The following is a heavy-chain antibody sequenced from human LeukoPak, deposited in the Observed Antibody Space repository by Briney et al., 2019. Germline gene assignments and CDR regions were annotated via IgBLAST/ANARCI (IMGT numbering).Heavy chain of an antibody. D-gene: IGHD1-26*01. CDR2: IRYDGSNK. CDR1: GFTFSSYG. J-gene: IGHJ4*02. V-gene: IGHV3-30*02. CDR3: ARVRSGQWELLRSGYFDY. Sequence: PGGSLRLSCAASGFTFSSYGMHWVRQAPGKGLEWVAFIRYDGSNKYYADSVKGRFTISRDNSKNTLYLQMNSLRAEDTAVYYCARVRSGQWELLRSGYFDYWGQGTLVTVSS.